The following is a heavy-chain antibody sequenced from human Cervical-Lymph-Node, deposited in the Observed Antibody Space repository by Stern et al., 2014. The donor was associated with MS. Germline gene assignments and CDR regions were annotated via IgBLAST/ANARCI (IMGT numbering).Heavy chain of an antibody. V-gene: IGHV4-31*03. J-gene: IGHJ5*02. CDR2: IYNSGAT. CDR3: ASRWSGTYYGQNWFDP. D-gene: IGHD1-26*01. CDR1: GDSITSGGHY. Sequence: VQLVESGPGLVKPSQTLSLTCTVSGDSITSGGHYWSWIRQHPGKGLTWIGYIYNSGATFYNPSLKGRVTISLDTSENQFSLKLSSVTAADTAIYYCASRWSGTYYGQNWFDPWGQGILVTVPS.